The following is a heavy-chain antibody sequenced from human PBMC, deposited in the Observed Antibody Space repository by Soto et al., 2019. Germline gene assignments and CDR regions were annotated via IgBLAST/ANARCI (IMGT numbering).Heavy chain of an antibody. CDR2: ISYDGSNK. CDR1: GFTFSSYG. D-gene: IGHD6-19*01. CDR3: AKDKGWIFDY. J-gene: IGHJ4*02. V-gene: IGHV3-30*18. Sequence: QVQLVESGGGVVQPGRSLRLSCAASGFTFSSYGMHWVRQAPGKGLEWVAVISYDGSNKYYADSVKGRFTISRDNSKNTLYLQMNSLRAEDTAVYYGAKDKGWIFDYWGQGTLVTVSS.